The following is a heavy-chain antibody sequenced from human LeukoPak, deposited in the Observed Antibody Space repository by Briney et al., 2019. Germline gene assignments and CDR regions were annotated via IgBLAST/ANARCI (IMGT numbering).Heavy chain of an antibody. CDR2: IWYDGSNK. J-gene: IGHJ4*02. D-gene: IGHD3-3*01. Sequence: QAGESLRLSCAASGFTFSSYGMHWVRQAPGKGLEWVAVIWYDGSNKYYADSVKGRFTISRDNSKNTLYLQMNSLRAEDTAVYYCAKDLRDGRFLEWLLYFHYFDYWGQGTLVTVSS. CDR3: AKDLRDGRFLEWLLYFHYFDY. V-gene: IGHV3-33*06. CDR1: GFTFSSYG.